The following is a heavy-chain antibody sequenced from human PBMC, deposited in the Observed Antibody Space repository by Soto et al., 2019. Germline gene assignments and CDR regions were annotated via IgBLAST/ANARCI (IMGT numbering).Heavy chain of an antibody. V-gene: IGHV3-21*01. D-gene: IGHD3-22*01. Sequence: GGSLRLSCAASGFTFSSYSMNWVRQAPGKGLEWVSSISSSSSYIYYADSVKGRFTISRDNAKNSLYLQMNSLRAEDTAVYYCARDRYDSSGYYSPYNWFDPWGQGTLVTVSS. J-gene: IGHJ5*02. CDR1: GFTFSSYS. CDR2: ISSSSSYI. CDR3: ARDRYDSSGYYSPYNWFDP.